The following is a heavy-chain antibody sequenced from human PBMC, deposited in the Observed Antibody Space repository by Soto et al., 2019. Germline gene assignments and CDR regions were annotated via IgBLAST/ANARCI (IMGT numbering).Heavy chain of an antibody. Sequence: GGSLRLSCSASGFTFSSYSMTWVRQAPGRGLEWVSAISGSGSPTYYADSVKGRFTISRDNSKNTLYLQMNSLRADDTAVYYCARDMSGGTYNYYYGMDVWGQGTTVTVSS. V-gene: IGHV3-23*01. CDR1: GFTFSSYS. D-gene: IGHD1-26*01. CDR2: ISGSGSPT. J-gene: IGHJ6*02. CDR3: ARDMSGGTYNYYYGMDV.